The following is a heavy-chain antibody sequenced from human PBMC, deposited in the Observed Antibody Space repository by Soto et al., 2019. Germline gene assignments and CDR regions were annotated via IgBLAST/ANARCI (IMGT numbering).Heavy chain of an antibody. CDR2: IYYSGST. J-gene: IGHJ4*02. V-gene: IGHV4-28*01. D-gene: IGHD1-26*01. CDR3: ARKVDSGSYFDY. CDR1: GDSISRSNW. Sequence: SEARCLTCAFSGDSISRSNWWGWIRQPPGKGLEWIGYIYYSGSTYYNPSLKSRVTMSVDTSKNQFSLKLSSVTAVDTAVYYCARKVDSGSYFDYWGQGTLVTVS.